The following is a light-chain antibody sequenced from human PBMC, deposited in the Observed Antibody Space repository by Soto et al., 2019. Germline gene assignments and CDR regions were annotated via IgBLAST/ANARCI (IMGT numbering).Light chain of an antibody. Sequence: VLTQSPGTLSLSPGAGYTLCGVASQSINSRSLAWYQQKPGQAARLLIYDASSRATCIPDRFSARGSGTDFPLTISSLEPEDFAVYYCQQYVASPYTFGQGTKVEIK. CDR1: QSINSRS. V-gene: IGKV3-20*01. CDR3: QQYVASPYT. J-gene: IGKJ2*01. CDR2: DAS.